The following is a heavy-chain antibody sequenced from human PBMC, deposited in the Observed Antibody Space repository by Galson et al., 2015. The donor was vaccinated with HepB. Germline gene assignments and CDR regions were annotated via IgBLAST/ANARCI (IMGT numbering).Heavy chain of an antibody. CDR1: GFTFSSYG. CDR2: IWYHGSKK. CDR3: ARDDSYSSSFSQTYYYYYGMDV. J-gene: IGHJ6*02. V-gene: IGHV3-33*01. D-gene: IGHD6-13*01. Sequence: SLRLSCAASGFTFSSYGMHWVRQTPGKGLEWVAVIWYHGSKKEYADSVKGRFSISRDNSKKTLYLQMNSLRAEDTAVYYCARDDSYSSSFSQTYYYYYGMDVWGQGTTVTVPS.